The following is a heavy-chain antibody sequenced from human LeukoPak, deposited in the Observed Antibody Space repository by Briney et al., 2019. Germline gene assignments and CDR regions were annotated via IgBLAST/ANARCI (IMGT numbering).Heavy chain of an antibody. Sequence: GGSLGLSCAASGLTVSTNCMTWVRQAPGKGLEWVSTIYSGGTTYYADSVMGRFTISRHNSRNTLYLQMNSLRAEDTAVYYCARDGITILRGGVSAFDIWGQGTMVTVSS. V-gene: IGHV3-53*04. CDR1: GLTVSTNC. CDR2: IYSGGTT. D-gene: IGHD3-9*01. CDR3: ARDGITILRGGVSAFDI. J-gene: IGHJ3*02.